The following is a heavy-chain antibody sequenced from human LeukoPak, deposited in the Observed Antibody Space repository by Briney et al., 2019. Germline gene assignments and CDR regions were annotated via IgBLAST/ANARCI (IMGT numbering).Heavy chain of an antibody. Sequence: SQTLSLTYAVSGGSISSGGYSWSWIRQPPGKGLEWIGYIYHSGSTYYNPSLKSRVTISVDRSKNQFSLKLSSVTAADTAVYYCARGEMVRGVINPWGQGTLVTVSS. CDR3: ARGEMVRGVINP. CDR1: GGSISSGGYS. J-gene: IGHJ5*02. V-gene: IGHV4-30-2*01. D-gene: IGHD3-10*01. CDR2: IYHSGST.